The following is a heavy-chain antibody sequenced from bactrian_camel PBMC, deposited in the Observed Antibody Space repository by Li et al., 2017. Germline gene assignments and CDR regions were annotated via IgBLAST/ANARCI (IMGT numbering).Heavy chain of an antibody. V-gene: IGHV3S44*01. CDR3: AASEGITVAAIQALGINPLHRTFDY. Sequence: VQLVESGGGSVQAGGSLRLSCSVSGYPYLRKSMGWFRQVAGRQHEGVAMIDGDGRTTFADSVKGRFSISKGNANNRHYLQMDSLRPEDSAMYYCAASEGITVAAIQALGINPLHRTFDYWGQGTQVTVS. CDR2: MIDGDGRT. D-gene: IGHD3*01. CDR1: GYPYLRKS. J-gene: IGHJ4*01.